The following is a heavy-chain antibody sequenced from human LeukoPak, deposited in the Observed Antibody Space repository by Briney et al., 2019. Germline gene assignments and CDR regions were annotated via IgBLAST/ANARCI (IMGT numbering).Heavy chain of an antibody. J-gene: IGHJ4*02. CDR1: GYTFTSYY. CDR2: INPSGGST. Sequence: ASVKVSCKASGYTFTSYYMHWVRQAPGQGLEWMGIINPSGGSTSYAQKFQGRVTMNRDTPISTAYMELSRLTSDDTAVYFCMRDRSYGSKNAFDYWGQGTLVTVSS. CDR3: MRDRSYGSKNAFDY. D-gene: IGHD5-24*01. V-gene: IGHV1-46*01.